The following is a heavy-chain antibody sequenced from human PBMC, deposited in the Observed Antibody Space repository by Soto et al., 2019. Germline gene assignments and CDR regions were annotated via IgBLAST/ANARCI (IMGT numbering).Heavy chain of an antibody. CDR2: ISSNSAYI. CDR3: TRDASRDSSARGWFDP. CDR1: GFTFRIFT. D-gene: IGHD6-13*01. Sequence: PGGSLRLSCAASGFTFRIFTMNWVRQAPGKGLEWVSTISSNSAYIYYTGALRGRFTISRDNAKNSLHLQMNSLRAEATAVYYCTRDASRDSSARGWFDPWGPGTLVTVSS. J-gene: IGHJ5*02. V-gene: IGHV3-21*01.